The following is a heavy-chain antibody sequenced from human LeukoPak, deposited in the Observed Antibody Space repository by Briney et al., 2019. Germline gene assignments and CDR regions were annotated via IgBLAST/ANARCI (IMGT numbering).Heavy chain of an antibody. CDR2: ISSSSSYI. CDR1: GFTFSSYS. J-gene: IGHJ4*02. D-gene: IGHD6-6*01. V-gene: IGHV3-21*01. Sequence: GGSLRLSCAASGFTFSSYSMNWVRQAPGKGLEWVSSISSSSSYIYYADSVKGRFTISRDNAKNSLYLQMNSLRAEDTAVYYCARDYTTSWQLVRGYFDYWGQGTLVTVSS. CDR3: ARDYTTSWQLVRGYFDY.